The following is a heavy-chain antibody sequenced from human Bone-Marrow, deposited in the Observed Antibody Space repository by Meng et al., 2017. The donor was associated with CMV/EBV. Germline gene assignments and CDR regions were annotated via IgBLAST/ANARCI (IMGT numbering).Heavy chain of an antibody. CDR2: ISSSSTYI. Sequence: GESLKISCAASGFTFSSYSLNWVRQAPGKGLEWVSSISSSSTYIYYADSVKGRFTISRDNAKNSLYLQMNSLRAEDTAVYYCARDYLDLLPNYWGQGPLVTFYS. J-gene: IGHJ4*02. CDR1: GFTFSSYS. D-gene: IGHD2-2*01. CDR3: ARDYLDLLPNY. V-gene: IGHV3-21*01.